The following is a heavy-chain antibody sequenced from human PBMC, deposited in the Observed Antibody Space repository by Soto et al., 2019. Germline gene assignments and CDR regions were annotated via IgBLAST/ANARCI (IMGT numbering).Heavy chain of an antibody. D-gene: IGHD3-10*01. CDR2: ISAYNGNT. V-gene: IGHV1-18*01. Sequence: QVQLVQSGAEVKKPGASVKVSCKTSGYTFTSYGISWVRQAPGQGLEWMGWISAYNGNTNYAQKLQGRVTMTTDTSPLTAYMELRRLRYDDTAVYYCAGDLRFALWCGGDAFDIWGQGTMVTVSS. CDR3: AGDLRFALWCGGDAFDI. CDR1: GYTFTSYG. J-gene: IGHJ3*02.